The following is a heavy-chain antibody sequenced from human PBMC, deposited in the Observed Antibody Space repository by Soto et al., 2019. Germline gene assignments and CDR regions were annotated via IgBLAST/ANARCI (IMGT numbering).Heavy chain of an antibody. V-gene: IGHV4-31*03. CDR3: ARGGGGGGIFDY. Sequence: QVQLQESGPGLVKPSQTLSLTCTVSGGSISSGGYYWSWIRQHPGKGLEWIGYIYYSGSTYYNPSLKGRVTISVDTSKNQFSRKLSSVTAADTAVYYWARGGGGGGIFDYWGQGTLVTVSS. J-gene: IGHJ4*02. D-gene: IGHD3-16*01. CDR1: GGSISSGGYY. CDR2: IYYSGST.